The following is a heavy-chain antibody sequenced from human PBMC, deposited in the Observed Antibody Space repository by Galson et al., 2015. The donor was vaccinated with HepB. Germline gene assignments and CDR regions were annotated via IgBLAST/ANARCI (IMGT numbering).Heavy chain of an antibody. CDR1: GFSFSTYK. CDR3: TRRGGVGSGWYSDY. Sequence: SLRLSCAASGFSFSTYKMNWVRQAPGKGLEWVSDISRSSNTIYYADAVKGRFTISRDNAKNSVYLQMKSLRAEDMAVYYCTRRGGVGSGWYSDYWGQGTLVTVSS. D-gene: IGHD6-19*01. CDR2: ISRSSNTI. J-gene: IGHJ4*02. V-gene: IGHV3-48*01.